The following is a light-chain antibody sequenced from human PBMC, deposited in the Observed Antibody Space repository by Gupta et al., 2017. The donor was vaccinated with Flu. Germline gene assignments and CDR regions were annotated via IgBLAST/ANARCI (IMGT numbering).Light chain of an antibody. V-gene: IGLV3-25*02. CDR1: VLATHH. CDR3: PSLVTSDTLV. Sequence: SPELTQPASVSVSPGQTATITCSGDVLATHHAYWYQQKPGQAPLVVVCQNTERPSGIPERFEGYTSETTVILTIKSVQADDDGYYLCPSLVTSDTLVFGAGTKVTVL. J-gene: IGLJ1*01. CDR2: QNT.